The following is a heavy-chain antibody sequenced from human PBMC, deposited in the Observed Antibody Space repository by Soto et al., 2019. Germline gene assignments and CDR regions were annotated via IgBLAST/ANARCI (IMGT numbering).Heavy chain of an antibody. CDR3: AGGGHRTHLERLLYY. CDR2: IIPILGIA. CDR1: GGTFSSYT. Sequence: QVQLVQSGAEVKKPGSSVKVSCKASGGTFSSYTISWVRQAPGQGLEWMGRIIPILGIANYAQKFQGRVTITADKSTSTAYMELSSLRSEDTAVYYCAGGGHRTHLERLLYYWGQGTLVTVSS. J-gene: IGHJ4*02. D-gene: IGHD3-3*01. V-gene: IGHV1-69*02.